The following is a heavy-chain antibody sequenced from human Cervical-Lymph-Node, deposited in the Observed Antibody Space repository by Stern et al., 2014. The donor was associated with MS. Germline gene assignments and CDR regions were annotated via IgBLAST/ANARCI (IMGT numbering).Heavy chain of an antibody. J-gene: IGHJ4*02. V-gene: IGHV4-4*02. CDR1: GGSISSSDW. CDR3: ARGELAEGFDS. Sequence: QLQLQESGPGLVKPSGTLSLTCAVSGGSISSSDWWSWVRQPPGKGLEWIGEIYLGGNTNYNPSLKSRVPISIDKSNNQFSLRLSSVTAADTAVYYCARGELAEGFDSWGQGTLVTVSS. D-gene: IGHD6-6*01. CDR2: IYLGGNT.